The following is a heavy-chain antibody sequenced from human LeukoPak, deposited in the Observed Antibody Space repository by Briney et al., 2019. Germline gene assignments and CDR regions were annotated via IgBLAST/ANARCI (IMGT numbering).Heavy chain of an antibody. V-gene: IGHV1-69*04. CDR3: ARDPAIATNDAFDI. CDR2: IIPILGIA. CDR1: GGTFSSYA. Sequence: VASVKVSCKASGGTFSSYAISSVRQAPGQGLEWMGRIIPILGIANYAQKFQGRVTITADKSTSTAYMELSSLRSEDTAVYYCARDPAIATNDAFDIWGQGTMVTVSS. J-gene: IGHJ3*02. D-gene: IGHD6-13*01.